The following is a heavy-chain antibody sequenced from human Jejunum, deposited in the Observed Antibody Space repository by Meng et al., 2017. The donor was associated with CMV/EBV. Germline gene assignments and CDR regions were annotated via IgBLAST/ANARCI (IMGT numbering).Heavy chain of an antibody. J-gene: IGHJ4*02. V-gene: IGHV3-48*03. CDR1: GFTVSNYA. CDR3: ARVFDV. CDR2: IASSGSDI. Sequence: LKISCAVSGFTVSNYAMNWVRQAPGKGLEWVSHIASSGSDIYYVDSVKGRFTTSRDNARNSLYLQMNSLTVEDTAVYYCARVFDVWGQGTLVTSPQ.